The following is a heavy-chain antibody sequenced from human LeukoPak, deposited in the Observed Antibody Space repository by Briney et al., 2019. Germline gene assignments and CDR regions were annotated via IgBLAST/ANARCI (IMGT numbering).Heavy chain of an antibody. Sequence: ASVKVSCKASGYTFTSYAMHWVRQAPGQRLEWMGWINAGNGNTKYSQKFQGRVTITRDTSASTAYMELSSQRSEDTAVYYCARATYYCSSTSCYGATYFDYWGQGTLVTVSS. CDR3: ARATYYCSSTSCYGATYFDY. CDR1: GYTFTSYA. V-gene: IGHV1-3*01. D-gene: IGHD2-2*01. J-gene: IGHJ4*02. CDR2: INAGNGNT.